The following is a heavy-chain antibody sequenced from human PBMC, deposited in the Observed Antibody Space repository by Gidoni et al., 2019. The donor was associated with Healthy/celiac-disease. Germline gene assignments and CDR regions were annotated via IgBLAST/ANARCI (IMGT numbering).Heavy chain of an antibody. CDR1: GFTFSSYA. J-gene: IGHJ4*02. D-gene: IGHD3-22*01. V-gene: IGHV3-30*04. CDR2: ISYDGSNK. Sequence: QVQLVESGGGVVQPGRSLRLSCAASGFTFSSYAMHWVRQAPGKGLEWVAVISYDGSNKYYADSLKGRFTISRDNSKNTLYLQMNSLRAEDTAVYYCARDFRNYYDSSGYYPHFDYWGQGTLVTVSS. CDR3: ARDFRNYYDSSGYYPHFDY.